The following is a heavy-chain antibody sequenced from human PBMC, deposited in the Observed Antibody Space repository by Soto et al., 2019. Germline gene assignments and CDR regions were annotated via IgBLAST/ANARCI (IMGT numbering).Heavy chain of an antibody. Sequence: SVKVSCKAAGGILSSCGISWVRQAPGQGLECMGGIIPIFDTTNYAQKFQGRVTITADESASTAYMELSSLGSEDTAVYYCARGGDCSTTSCPSMYYYYGMDVWGQGTTVTVSS. J-gene: IGHJ6*02. CDR1: GGILSSCG. V-gene: IGHV1-69*13. CDR2: IIPIFDTT. CDR3: ARGGDCSTTSCPSMYYYYGMDV. D-gene: IGHD2-2*01.